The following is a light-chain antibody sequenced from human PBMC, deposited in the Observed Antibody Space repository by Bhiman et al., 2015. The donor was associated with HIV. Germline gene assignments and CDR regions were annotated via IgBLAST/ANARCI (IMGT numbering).Light chain of an antibody. J-gene: IGLJ3*02. CDR3: QSYDSSLSPNWV. CDR1: SSNIGAGYD. V-gene: IGLV1-40*01. Sequence: QSVLTQPPSVSGAPGQRVTISCTGNSSNIGAGYDVHWYQQIPGTAPKLLIYANSNRPSGVPDRFSGSKSGTSASLAITGLQAEDEADYYCQSYDSSLSPNWVFGGGTKLTVL. CDR2: ANS.